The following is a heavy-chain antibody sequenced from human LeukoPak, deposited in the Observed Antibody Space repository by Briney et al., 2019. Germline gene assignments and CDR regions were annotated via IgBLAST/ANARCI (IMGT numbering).Heavy chain of an antibody. J-gene: IGHJ3*02. D-gene: IGHD4-17*01. Sequence: SSVKVSCKASGYTFTSYGISWVRQAPGQGLEWMGWISAYNGNTNCAQKLQGRATMTTDTSTSTAYMELRSLRSDDTAVYYCASPTETTVDAFDIWGQGTMAAVSS. CDR2: ISAYNGNT. CDR3: ASPTETTVDAFDI. CDR1: GYTFTSYG. V-gene: IGHV1-18*01.